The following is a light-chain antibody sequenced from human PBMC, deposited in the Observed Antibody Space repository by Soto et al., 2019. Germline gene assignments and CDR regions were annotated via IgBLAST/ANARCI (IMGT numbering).Light chain of an antibody. Sequence: EIVLTQSPGTLSLSPGERATLSCRASQSVSNNYLAWYQQKPGQAPRLLIYGASNRATGIPDRFSGSGSGTYFTLTISRLEPEDFAVYYCQQYGSSGTFGQGTKVESK. CDR1: QSVSNNY. J-gene: IGKJ1*01. CDR3: QQYGSSGT. V-gene: IGKV3-20*01. CDR2: GAS.